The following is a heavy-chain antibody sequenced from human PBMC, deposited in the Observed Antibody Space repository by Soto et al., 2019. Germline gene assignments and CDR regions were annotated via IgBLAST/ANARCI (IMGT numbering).Heavy chain of an antibody. V-gene: IGHV1-69*01. CDR1: GATSSTYA. Sequence: QVQLVQSGAEVKQPGSSVKVSCKTSGATSSTYAIYWVRQAPAQGLEWLGAFIPLFGTADYAQKFQGRVTITADESTSTAYMELSSLRSEDTAVYYCARPKGSYSSGYYYFDYWGQGTLVTVSS. CDR2: FIPLFGTA. D-gene: IGHD6-19*01. J-gene: IGHJ4*02. CDR3: ARPKGSYSSGYYYFDY.